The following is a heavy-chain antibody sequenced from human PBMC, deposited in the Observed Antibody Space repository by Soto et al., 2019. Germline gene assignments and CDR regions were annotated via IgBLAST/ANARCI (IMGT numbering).Heavy chain of an antibody. CDR2: ISSDGSNI. J-gene: IGHJ4*02. CDR1: GFTFSDYG. D-gene: IGHD3-9*01. CDR3: ARDPDWLLPFDY. Sequence: PGGSLRLSCAASGFTFSDYGMHWVRQGLGKGLEWLTTISSDGSNIHYADSVKGRFTISRDNSKNTLYLQMNSLRAEDTAVYYCARDPDWLLPFDYWGQGTLVTVSS. V-gene: IGHV3-30*02.